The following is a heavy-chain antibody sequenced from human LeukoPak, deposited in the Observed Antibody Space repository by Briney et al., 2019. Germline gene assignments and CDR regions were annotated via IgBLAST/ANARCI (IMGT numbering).Heavy chain of an antibody. CDR2: ISYDGSNK. CDR1: GFTFSSYA. V-gene: IGHV3-30-3*01. D-gene: IGHD5-18*01. J-gene: IGHJ4*02. Sequence: GGSLRLSCAASGFTFSSYAMHWVRQAPGKGLEWVAVISYDGSNKYYADSVKGRFTISRDNSKNTLYLQMNSLRAEDTAVYYCARPVDTAMSGPSFDYWGQGTLVTVSS. CDR3: ARPVDTAMSGPSFDY.